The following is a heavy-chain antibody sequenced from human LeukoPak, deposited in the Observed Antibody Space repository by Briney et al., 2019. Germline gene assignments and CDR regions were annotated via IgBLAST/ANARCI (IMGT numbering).Heavy chain of an antibody. CDR1: GGSFSDYY. Sequence: SETLSLTCAVYGGSFSDYYWTWIRQSPGKGLEWIGEINHSGRTNYNPSLESRVTISLDTSKNQFSLKLNSVTGADMAVYYCAKYGPGSGSYSTSWYFHQWGQGTLVTVSS. CDR2: INHSGRT. CDR3: AKYGPGSGSYSTSWYFHQ. D-gene: IGHD1-26*01. V-gene: IGHV4-34*01. J-gene: IGHJ4*02.